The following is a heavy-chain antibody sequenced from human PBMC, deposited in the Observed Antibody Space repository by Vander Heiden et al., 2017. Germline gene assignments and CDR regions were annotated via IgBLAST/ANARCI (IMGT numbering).Heavy chain of an antibody. D-gene: IGHD3-10*01. V-gene: IGHV1-69*01. CDR1: GGTCSRDA. J-gene: IGHJ6*02. Sequence: QVQLGHPGAEVKKPGSPVKDTCKAPGGTCSRDAVSGVRQPHRPAHEWMGGIIPIFGTASYAQKFQGRVTVTADESTSTAYMELSSLRSEDTAVYYCALLWFGGFPPYYCYGMDVWGQGTTVTVSS. CDR3: ALLWFGGFPPYYCYGMDV. CDR2: IIPIFGTA.